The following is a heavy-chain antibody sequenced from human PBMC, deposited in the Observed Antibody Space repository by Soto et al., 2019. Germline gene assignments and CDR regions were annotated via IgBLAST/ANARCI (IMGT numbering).Heavy chain of an antibody. CDR1: GFTFSSYG. CDR2: ISYDGSNK. Sequence: GGSLRLSCAASGFTFSSYGMHWVRQAPGKGLEWVAVISYDGSNKYYADSVKGRFTISRDNSKNTLYLQMNSLRAEDTAVYYCAKAEGELSSPLDAFDIWGQGTMVTV. D-gene: IGHD3-16*02. CDR3: AKAEGELSSPLDAFDI. V-gene: IGHV3-30*18. J-gene: IGHJ3*02.